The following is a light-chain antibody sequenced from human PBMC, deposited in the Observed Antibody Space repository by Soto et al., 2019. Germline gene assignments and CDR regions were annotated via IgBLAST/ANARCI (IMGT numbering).Light chain of an antibody. V-gene: IGKV1-5*01. J-gene: IGKJ1*01. CDR3: QQYNSYSWT. Sequence: DIQMTQSPSTLSASVGARATLTCRASQSISSWLAWYQQKPGKAPKLLIYDASSLESGVPSRFSGSGSGTEFTLTISSLQPDDFATYYCQQYNSYSWTFGQGTKVDIK. CDR1: QSISSW. CDR2: DAS.